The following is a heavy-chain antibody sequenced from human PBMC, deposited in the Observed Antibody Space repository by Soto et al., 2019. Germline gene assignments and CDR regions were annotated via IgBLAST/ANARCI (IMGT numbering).Heavy chain of an antibody. CDR3: ARENDSSGYYGTHAY. V-gene: IGHV1-69*04. D-gene: IGHD3-22*01. J-gene: IGHJ4*02. CDR2: IIPILGIA. Sequence: SVKVSCKASGGTFGSYTISWVRQAPGQGLEWMGRIIPILGIANYAQKFQGRVTITADKSTSTAYMELSSLRSEDTAVYYCARENDSSGYYGTHAYWRQRTLVTVSS. CDR1: GGTFGSYT.